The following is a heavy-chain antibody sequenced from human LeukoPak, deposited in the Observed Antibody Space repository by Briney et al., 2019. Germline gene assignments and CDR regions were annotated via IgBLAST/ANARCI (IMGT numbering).Heavy chain of an antibody. Sequence: PGGSLRLSCAASGFTFSSYAMSWVRHPQGQGLDLVSAISARGDTIYYADSVRGRFSISRDNSKNRLYLQMNSLRAEDTAVYYCLPFYIWGTYDYWGQGTLVTVSS. V-gene: IGHV3-23*01. CDR3: LPFYIWGTYDY. CDR2: ISARGDTI. CDR1: GFTFSSYA. J-gene: IGHJ4*02. D-gene: IGHD3-16*01.